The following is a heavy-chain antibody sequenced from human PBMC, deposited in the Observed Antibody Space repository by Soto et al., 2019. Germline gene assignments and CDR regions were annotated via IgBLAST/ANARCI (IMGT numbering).Heavy chain of an antibody. CDR2: VYYSGST. CDR3: GRTARGGAVAPPWFDR. V-gene: IGHV4-30-4*01. D-gene: IGHD2-21*02. CDR1: GASIRSTDYY. J-gene: IGHJ5*02. Sequence: SETLSLTCTVSGASIRSTDYYWSWIRQAPGLGLEWIGYVYYSGSTYYNPSLISRLIISVDTYKNQFSLKMTSVAAAETVVYYWGRTARGGAVAPPWFDRWGKGTQVTVS.